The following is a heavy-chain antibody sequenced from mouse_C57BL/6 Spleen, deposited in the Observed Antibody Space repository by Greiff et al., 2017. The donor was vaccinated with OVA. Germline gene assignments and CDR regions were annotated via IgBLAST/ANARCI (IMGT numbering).Heavy chain of an antibody. CDR3: ARHTIYDYDEDAMDY. V-gene: IGHV5-6*01. CDR2: ISSGGSYT. J-gene: IGHJ4*01. D-gene: IGHD2-4*01. CDR1: GFTFSSYG. Sequence: EVQLVESGGDLVKPGGSLKLSCAASGFTFSSYGMSWVRQTPDKRLEWVATISSGGSYTYYPDSVKGRFTISRDNAKNTLYLQMSSLKSEDTAMYYCARHTIYDYDEDAMDYWGQGTSVTVSS.